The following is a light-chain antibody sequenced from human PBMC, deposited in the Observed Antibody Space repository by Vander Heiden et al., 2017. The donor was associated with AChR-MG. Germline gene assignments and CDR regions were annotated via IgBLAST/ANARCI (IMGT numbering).Light chain of an antibody. CDR1: QGISSY. CDR2: AAS. J-gene: IGKJ3*01. CDR3: QQLDSYPRT. Sequence: DVQLTQSPSFLSASVGDRVTITCRASQGISSYLAWYQQKPGKAPKLLIYAASTLQSGVPSRFSGSGSGTEFTLTINSLQPEDFATYYCQQLDSYPRTFGHWTKVDVK. V-gene: IGKV1-9*01.